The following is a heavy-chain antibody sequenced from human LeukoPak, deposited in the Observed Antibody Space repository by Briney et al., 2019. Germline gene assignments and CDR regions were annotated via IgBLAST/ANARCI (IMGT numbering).Heavy chain of an antibody. CDR3: ARLSPFRAAGQTFDY. Sequence: ASVKVSCKASVYTFTGYYMHWVRQAPGQGLEWMGWINPNSGGTNYAQKFQGRVTMTRDTSISTAYMELSRLRSDDTAVYYCARLSPFRAAGQTFDYWGQGTLVTVSS. CDR1: VYTFTGYY. J-gene: IGHJ4*02. CDR2: INPNSGGT. D-gene: IGHD6-13*01. V-gene: IGHV1-2*02.